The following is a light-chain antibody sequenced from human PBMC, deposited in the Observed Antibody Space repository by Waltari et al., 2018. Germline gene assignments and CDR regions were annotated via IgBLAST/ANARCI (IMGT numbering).Light chain of an antibody. Sequence: DIQMTQSPLFVSASVGDRVTITCRGSQDVASWLAWYQQKPGRPPKFLVYGASILQSGVPSRFSGSGYGTNFTLTINGLQAEDFATYFCQQASSFPRTFGQGTQVDIK. CDR2: GAS. CDR1: QDVASW. V-gene: IGKV1-12*01. CDR3: QQASSFPRT. J-gene: IGKJ1*01.